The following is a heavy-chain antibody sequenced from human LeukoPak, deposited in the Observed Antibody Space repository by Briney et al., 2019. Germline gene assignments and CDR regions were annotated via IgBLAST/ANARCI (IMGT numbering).Heavy chain of an antibody. CDR2: IYYSGST. CDR3: ARRRRAARPDYDP. CDR1: GGSISSSSYY. Sequence: SETLSLTCTVSGGSISSSSYYWGWIRQPPGKGLEWIGSIYYSGSTYYNPSLKSRVTISVDTSKNQFSLKLSSVTAADTAVYYCARRRRAARPDYDPWGQGTLVTVSS. V-gene: IGHV4-39*01. J-gene: IGHJ5*02. D-gene: IGHD6-6*01.